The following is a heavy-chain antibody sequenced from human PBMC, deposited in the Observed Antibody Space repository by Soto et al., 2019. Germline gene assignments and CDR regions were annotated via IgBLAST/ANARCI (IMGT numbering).Heavy chain of an antibody. J-gene: IGHJ4*02. D-gene: IGHD3-10*01. V-gene: IGHV3-64*01. Sequence: TGGSLRLSCAASGFTFSSYAMHWVRQAPGKGLEYVSAISSNGGSTYYANSVKGRFTISRDNSKNTLYLQMGSLRAEDMAVYYCARAVPSRGVSDYWARGTLVTVSS. CDR2: ISSNGGST. CDR3: ARAVPSRGVSDY. CDR1: GFTFSSYA.